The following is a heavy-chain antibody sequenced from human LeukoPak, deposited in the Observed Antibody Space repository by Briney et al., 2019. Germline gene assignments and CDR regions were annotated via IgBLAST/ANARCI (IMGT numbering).Heavy chain of an antibody. V-gene: IGHV1-58*02. Sequence: GASVKVSCKASGFTFTSSDMQWVRQARGQRLEGIGWIVVGSGNTNYAQKFQERVTITRDMSKSTAYMELSSPRSEDTAVYYCAAGWVCSGGSCYYYFDYRGQGTLVTVSS. J-gene: IGHJ4*02. CDR2: IVVGSGNT. D-gene: IGHD2-15*01. CDR3: AAGWVCSGGSCYYYFDY. CDR1: GFTFTSSD.